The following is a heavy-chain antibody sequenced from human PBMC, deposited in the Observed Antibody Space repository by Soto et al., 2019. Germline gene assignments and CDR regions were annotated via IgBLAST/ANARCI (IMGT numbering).Heavy chain of an antibody. Sequence: EVQLLESGGGLVQPGGSLRLSCAASGITFSTYAMSWVRQAPGKGLEWVSGISGSGSSTYYADSVKGRFTISRDNSKNTQYLQMNSLRVEDTAVYYCADTMGLSCWGQGTLVTVSS. D-gene: IGHD3-10*01. J-gene: IGHJ4*02. CDR2: ISGSGSST. V-gene: IGHV3-23*01. CDR1: GITFSTYA. CDR3: ADTMGLSC.